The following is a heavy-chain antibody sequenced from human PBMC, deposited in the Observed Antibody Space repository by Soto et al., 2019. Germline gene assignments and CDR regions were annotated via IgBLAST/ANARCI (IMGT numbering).Heavy chain of an antibody. CDR3: ARLNSDYAVDY. CDR2: ISTWNDGK. J-gene: IGHJ4*02. Sequence: ASVEVSCKPSGYTFTSYGFSWVRQAPGQGPEWMGWISTWNDGKTDAQKFRGRVTMTTDTSTSTAYMELRSLRSDDTAVYYCARLNSDYAVDYWGQGTLVTVSS. V-gene: IGHV1-18*04. D-gene: IGHD5-12*01. CDR1: GYTFTSYG.